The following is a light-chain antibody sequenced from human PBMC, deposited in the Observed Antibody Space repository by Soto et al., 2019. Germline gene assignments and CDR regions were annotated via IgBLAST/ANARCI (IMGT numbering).Light chain of an antibody. V-gene: IGLV2-14*01. Sequence: QSVLTQPASVSGSPGQSITISCTGGSSDIGGYNYVSWFQQHPGKAPKLMIYEVTNWPSGVSNRFSGSKSGSTASLTISGLQAEDEADYYCSSYTSSNTLVFGTGTKLTVL. CDR2: EVT. J-gene: IGLJ1*01. CDR3: SSYTSSNTLV. CDR1: SSDIGGYNY.